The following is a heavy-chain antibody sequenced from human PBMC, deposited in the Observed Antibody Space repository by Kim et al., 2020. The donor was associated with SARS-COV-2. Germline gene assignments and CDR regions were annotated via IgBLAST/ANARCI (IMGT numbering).Heavy chain of an antibody. CDR3: ARLGQYYGSGTLDV. D-gene: IGHD3-10*01. CDR1: GFTFSDYF. V-gene: IGHV3-11*06. CDR2: ISHSSGFS. J-gene: IGHJ6*02. Sequence: GGSLRLSCAASGFTFSDYFMSWIRQAPGKGLEWVSYISHSSGFSNYADSVKGRFTISRDNAKNSLYLQMSSLRAEDTAVYYCARLGQYYGSGTLDVWGQGTTVTVSS.